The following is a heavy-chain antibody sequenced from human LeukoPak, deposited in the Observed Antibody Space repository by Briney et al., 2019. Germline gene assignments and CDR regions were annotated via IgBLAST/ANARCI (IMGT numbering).Heavy chain of an antibody. V-gene: IGHV3-23*01. CDR3: AKEMGSWGHPSNYAFDM. J-gene: IGHJ3*02. CDR2: ISGSGGST. Sequence: PGGSLRLSCAASGFTFSSYAMSWVRQAPGKGLEWVSAISGSGGSTYYADSVKGRFTISRDNSKSTLYLQMNSLRVEDTAVYYCAKEMGSWGHPSNYAFDMWGQGTMVTVSS. CDR1: GFTFSSYA. D-gene: IGHD4-11*01.